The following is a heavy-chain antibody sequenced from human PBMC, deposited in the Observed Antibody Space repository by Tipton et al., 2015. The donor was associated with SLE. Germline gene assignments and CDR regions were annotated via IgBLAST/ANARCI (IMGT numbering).Heavy chain of an antibody. CDR3: TRGELHSNNWSGSQHY. J-gene: IGHJ4*02. D-gene: IGHD3-3*01. CDR2: ISYDGVNH. Sequence: SLRLFCTASRFTFSAYSMHWARQAPGKGLEWLAIISYDGVNHYHADSVKGRFIISRDNSKNTLYLQMNNLRPEDTAVYYCTRGELHSNNWSGSQHYWGQGALVTVSS. CDR1: RFTFSAYS. V-gene: IGHV3-30*04.